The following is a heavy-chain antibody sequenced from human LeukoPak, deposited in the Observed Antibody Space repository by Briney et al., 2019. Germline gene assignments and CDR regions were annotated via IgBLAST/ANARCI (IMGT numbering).Heavy chain of an antibody. Sequence: PSETLSLTCTVSVDSISSYYWSWIRQPPGKGLEWIGYIYYSGSTNYNPSLKSRVTISVDTSKNQFSLKLSSVTAADTAVYYCARDRRIAAAGTYYYYGMDVWGQGTTVTVSS. J-gene: IGHJ6*02. CDR3: ARDRRIAAAGTYYYYGMDV. CDR1: VDSISSYY. D-gene: IGHD6-13*01. CDR2: IYYSGST. V-gene: IGHV4-59*01.